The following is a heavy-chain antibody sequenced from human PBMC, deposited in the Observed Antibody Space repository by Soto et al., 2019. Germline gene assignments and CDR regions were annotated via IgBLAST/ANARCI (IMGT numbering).Heavy chain of an antibody. Sequence: ASVKVSCKASGGTFSSYAISWVRQAPGQGLEWMGGIIPIFGTANYAQKFQGRVTITADKSTSTAYMELSSLRSEDTAVYYCASGSTYYYDSSGYYSGEFDCWGQRTLVTVSS. J-gene: IGHJ4*02. D-gene: IGHD3-22*01. CDR3: ASGSTYYYDSSGYYSGEFDC. CDR2: IIPIFGTA. CDR1: GGTFSSYA. V-gene: IGHV1-69*06.